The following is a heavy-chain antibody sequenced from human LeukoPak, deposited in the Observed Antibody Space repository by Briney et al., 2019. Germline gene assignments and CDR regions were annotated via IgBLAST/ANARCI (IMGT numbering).Heavy chain of an antibody. V-gene: IGHV1-46*01. CDR3: ARVHSGMVVTANYFDY. CDR2: INPSGGST. Sequence: GASVKVSCKASGYTFTSYYMHWVRQAPGQGLEWMGIINPSGGSTSYAQKFQGRVTMTRDMSTSTVYMELSSLRSEDTAVYYCARVHSGMVVTANYFDYWGQGTLVTVSS. J-gene: IGHJ4*02. D-gene: IGHD2-21*02. CDR1: GYTFTSYY.